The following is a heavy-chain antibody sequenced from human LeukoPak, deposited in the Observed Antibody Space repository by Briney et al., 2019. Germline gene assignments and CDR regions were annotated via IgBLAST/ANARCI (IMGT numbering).Heavy chain of an antibody. CDR1: GFSVNSFG. CDR2: ISINGETT. V-gene: IGHV3-23*01. D-gene: IGHD6-19*01. J-gene: IGHJ4*02. CDR3: AQGFSSGWYPN. Sequence: GGSLRLSCAVSGFSVNSFGMSWVRQAPGKGLEWISAISINGETTWYADSVKGRFIISRDNSKNALYLQLSSLRVEDTAVYYCAQGFSSGWYPNWGQGPLVSVPS.